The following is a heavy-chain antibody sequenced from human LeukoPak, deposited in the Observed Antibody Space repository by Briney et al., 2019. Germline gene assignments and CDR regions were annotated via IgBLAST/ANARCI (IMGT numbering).Heavy chain of an antibody. CDR3: APQQLPYYYGMDV. Sequence: GGSLRLSCAASGFTFSSYGMHWVRQAPGKGLEWVAAIWYDGSNKYYADSVKGRFTISRDNSKNTLYLQMNSLGAEDTAVYYCAPQQLPYYYGMDVWGQGTTVTVSS. V-gene: IGHV3-33*01. CDR1: GFTFSSYG. CDR2: IWYDGSNK. J-gene: IGHJ6*02. D-gene: IGHD6-13*01.